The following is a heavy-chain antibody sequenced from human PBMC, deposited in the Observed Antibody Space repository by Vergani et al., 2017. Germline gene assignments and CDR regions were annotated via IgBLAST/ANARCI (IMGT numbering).Heavy chain of an antibody. CDR2: IYYCGST. D-gene: IGHD4/OR15-4a*01. CDR3: ARGLYGAGFDP. CDR1: GGSISSYY. Sequence: QVQLQESGPGLVKPSETLSLTCTVSGGSISSYYWSWIRQHPGKGLEWIGYIYYCGSTYYNPSLKSRVTISVDTSKNQFSLKLSSVPAADTAVYYCARGLYGAGFDPWGQGTLVTVSS. V-gene: IGHV4-59*06. J-gene: IGHJ5*02.